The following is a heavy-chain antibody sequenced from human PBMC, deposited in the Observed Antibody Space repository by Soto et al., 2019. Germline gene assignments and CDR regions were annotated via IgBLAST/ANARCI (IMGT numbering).Heavy chain of an antibody. CDR1: GGTFSSYA. Sequence: SVKVSCKASGGTFSSYAISWVRQAPGQGLEWMGGIIPIFGTANYAQKFQGRVTITADESTSTAYMELSRLRSEDTAVYYCARGIGGYFEMVGPDFQHWGQGTLVTVSS. CDR2: IIPIFGTA. V-gene: IGHV1-69*13. J-gene: IGHJ1*01. D-gene: IGHD3-22*01. CDR3: ARGIGGYFEMVGPDFQH.